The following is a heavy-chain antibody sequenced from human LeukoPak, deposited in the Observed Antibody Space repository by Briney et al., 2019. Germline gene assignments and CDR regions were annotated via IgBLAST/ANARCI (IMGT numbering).Heavy chain of an antibody. Sequence: HGESLKISCKGSGYSFTSYWIGWVRQMPGKGLEWMGIIYPGDSDTRYSPSFQGQVTISADKSISTAYLQWSSLKASDTAMYYCARLSKSGFGEYIGPIDYWGQGTLVTVSS. D-gene: IGHD3-10*01. CDR2: IYPGDSDT. V-gene: IGHV5-51*01. J-gene: IGHJ4*02. CDR1: GYSFTSYW. CDR3: ARLSKSGFGEYIGPIDY.